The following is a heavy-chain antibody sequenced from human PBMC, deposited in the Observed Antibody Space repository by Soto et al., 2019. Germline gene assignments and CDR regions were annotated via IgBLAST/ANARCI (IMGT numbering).Heavy chain of an antibody. D-gene: IGHD5-18*01. CDR3: ASVDTAMVYYYGMDV. J-gene: IGHJ6*02. Sequence: SVKVSCKASGGTFSSYAISWVRQAPGQGLEWMGGIIPIFGTANYAQKFQGRVTITADESTSTAYMELSSLRSEDTAVYYCASVDTAMVYYYGMDVWGQGTTVTSP. V-gene: IGHV1-69*13. CDR1: GGTFSSYA. CDR2: IIPIFGTA.